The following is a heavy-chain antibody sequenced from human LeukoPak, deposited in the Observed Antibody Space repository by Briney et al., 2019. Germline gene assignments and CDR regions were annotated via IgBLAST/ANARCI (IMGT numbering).Heavy chain of an antibody. Sequence: VGSLRPSCAASLFTFSMATIDCVRQAPGKGLEWVAVISYDGRIKYYTESVQGRFTSTRDTSENTLYLQMNSLRAEDTAVDYCARESSTYWYAYYHMDVWGKGTTVTGSS. CDR1: LFTFSMAT. D-gene: IGHD2-8*02. J-gene: IGHJ6*03. CDR3: ARESSTYWYAYYHMDV. V-gene: IGHV3-30*04. CDR2: ISYDGRIK.